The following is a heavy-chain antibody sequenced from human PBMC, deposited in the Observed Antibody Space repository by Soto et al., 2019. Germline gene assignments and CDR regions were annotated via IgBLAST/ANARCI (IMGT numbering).Heavy chain of an antibody. D-gene: IGHD3-22*01. V-gene: IGHV2-5*02. CDR3: AHRLYYYDSWDDAFDS. CDR2: IYWDDDK. CDR1: GFSLSTSGVG. J-gene: IGHJ3*02. Sequence: QITLKESGPTLVKPTQTLTLTCTFSGFSLSTSGVGVGWIRQPPGKALEWLALIYWDDDKRYSPSLKSRLTITKDTSKNQVVLTMTNMDPVDTATYYCAHRLYYYDSWDDAFDSWGQGTMVTVSS.